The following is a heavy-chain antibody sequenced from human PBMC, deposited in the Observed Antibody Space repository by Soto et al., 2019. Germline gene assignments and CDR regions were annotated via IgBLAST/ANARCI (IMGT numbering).Heavy chain of an antibody. Sequence: EVQLLESGGGLVQPGGSLRLSCAASGFTFSSYAMSWVRQAPGKGLEWVSAISGSGGSTYYADSVKGRFTISRDNSKNTLYLQMNSLRAEDTAVYYCAKAWYCSSTSCSPGAEYFQHWGQGTLVTVSS. V-gene: IGHV3-23*01. CDR2: ISGSGGST. CDR1: GFTFSSYA. D-gene: IGHD2-2*01. J-gene: IGHJ1*01. CDR3: AKAWYCSSTSCSPGAEYFQH.